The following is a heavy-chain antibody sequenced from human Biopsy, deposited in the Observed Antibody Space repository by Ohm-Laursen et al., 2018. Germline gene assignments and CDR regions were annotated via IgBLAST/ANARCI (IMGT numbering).Heavy chain of an antibody. D-gene: IGHD2-8*01. Sequence: SLRLSRAAAGSIFCSYGIDWVRQAPGKGLEWVAAIWYDGCNNNYVDSVMGRFTISRDNSKNTLYLQMTNLRAADTAVYYCSKCMTGGSNYYFHHCGQGTLVTVSS. J-gene: IGHJ4*02. CDR1: GSIFCSYG. CDR3: SKCMTGGSNYYFHH. V-gene: IGHV3-33*06. CDR2: IWYDGCNN.